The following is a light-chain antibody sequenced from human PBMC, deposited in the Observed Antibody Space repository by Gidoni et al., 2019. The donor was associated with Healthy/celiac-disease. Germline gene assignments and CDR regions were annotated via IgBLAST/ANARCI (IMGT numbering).Light chain of an antibody. V-gene: IGKV6D-21*02. CDR2: YAS. CDR3: HQSSSLPRT. CDR1: QSIGSS. Sequence: EIVLNQSPDFQSVTPKDKVTITCRASQSIGSSLHLYQQKPVQSPKLLIKYASQSISVVPSRFSGSVSGTDFTLTINILEAEDAAAYYCHQSSSLPRTFGQGTKVEIK. J-gene: IGKJ1*01.